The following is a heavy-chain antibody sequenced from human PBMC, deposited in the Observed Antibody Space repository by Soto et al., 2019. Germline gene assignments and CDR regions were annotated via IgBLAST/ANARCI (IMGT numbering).Heavy chain of an antibody. D-gene: IGHD3-22*01. V-gene: IGHV3-33*01. CDR1: GFTFSSYG. Sequence: QVQLVESGGGVVQPGRSLRLSCAASGFTFSSYGMHWVRQAPGKGLEWVAVIWYDGSNKYYADSVKGRFTISRDNSKNTLYLQMNSLRAEDTAVYYCARDLGYSFVGNDYWGQGTLVTVSS. CDR2: IWYDGSNK. CDR3: ARDLGYSFVGNDY. J-gene: IGHJ4*02.